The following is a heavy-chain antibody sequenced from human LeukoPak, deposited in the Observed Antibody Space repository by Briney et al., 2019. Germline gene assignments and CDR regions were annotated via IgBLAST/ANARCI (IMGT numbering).Heavy chain of an antibody. J-gene: IGHJ3*01. CDR3: ARVPYVFDL. CDR1: GFTFSNYW. Sequence: GGSLRLSCAASGFTFSNYWMHWVRQAPGKGLVWVSRINRDGSSTDYLDSVKGRFTISRDNARNTLYLQMNSLRAEDTAVYYCARVPYVFDLWGQGTMVTVSS. CDR2: INRDGSST. V-gene: IGHV3-74*01.